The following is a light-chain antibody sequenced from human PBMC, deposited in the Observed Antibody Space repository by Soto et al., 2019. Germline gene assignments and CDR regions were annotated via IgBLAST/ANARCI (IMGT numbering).Light chain of an antibody. CDR1: SYNIGSKT. Sequence: QSVLTQPPSASGTPGQRVTISCSGSSYNIGSKTVNWYQQLPGTVPKLLIYNSYQRPSGVPDRFSGSKSGTSASLAISGFQSEDEADYYCAAWDASLNGYVFGAGTKVTVL. V-gene: IGLV1-44*01. J-gene: IGLJ1*01. CDR3: AAWDASLNGYV. CDR2: NSY.